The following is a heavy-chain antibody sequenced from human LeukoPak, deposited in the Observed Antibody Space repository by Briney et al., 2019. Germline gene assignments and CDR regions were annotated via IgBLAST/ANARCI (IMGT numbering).Heavy chain of an antibody. CDR2: MNPNSGNT. Sequence: ASVKVSCKASGYTFTSYDISWVRQATGQGLEWMGWMNPNSGNTGYAQKFQGRVTITRNTSISTAYMELSSLRSEDTAVYYCARGNVDTAMVDDFDYWGQGTLVTVSS. CDR1: GYTFTSYD. D-gene: IGHD5-18*01. CDR3: ARGNVDTAMVDDFDY. J-gene: IGHJ4*02. V-gene: IGHV1-8*03.